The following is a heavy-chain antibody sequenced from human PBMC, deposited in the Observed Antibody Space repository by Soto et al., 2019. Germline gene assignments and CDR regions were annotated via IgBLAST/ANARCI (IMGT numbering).Heavy chain of an antibody. CDR3: PRETHIQDSYGPIYYYYGLDG. V-gene: IGHV1-18*01. Sequence: ASVKVSCKASGYTFTSYGISWVRQAPGQGLEWMGWISAYTGNTNYAQKLQGRVTMTTGTSTSTAYMELSSLRTDDTAVYYCPRETHIQDSYGPIYYYYGLDGWDKGTTVTVSS. CDR2: ISAYTGNT. CDR1: GYTFTSYG. D-gene: IGHD5-18*01. J-gene: IGHJ6*04.